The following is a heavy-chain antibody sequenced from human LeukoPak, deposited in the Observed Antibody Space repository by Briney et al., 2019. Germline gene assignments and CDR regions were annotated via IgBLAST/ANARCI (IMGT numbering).Heavy chain of an antibody. CDR2: ISSSSSYI. CDR3: TRVAGRPYIDY. D-gene: IGHD6-19*01. Sequence: GGSLRLSCAASGFTFSSYSMNWVRQAPGKGLEWVSSISSSSSYIYYADSVKGRFTISRDNAKNSLYLQMNSLKTEDTAVYYCTRVAGRPYIDYGGQGTLGTVSS. CDR1: GFTFSSYS. J-gene: IGHJ4*02. V-gene: IGHV3-21*03.